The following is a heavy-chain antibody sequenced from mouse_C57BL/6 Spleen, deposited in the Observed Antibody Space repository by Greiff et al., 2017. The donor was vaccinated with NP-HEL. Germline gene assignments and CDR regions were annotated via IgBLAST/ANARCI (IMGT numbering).Heavy chain of an antibody. D-gene: IGHD2-1*01. V-gene: IGHV1-72*01. Sequence: QVQLLQPGAEFVKPGASVKLSCKASGYTFTSYWMPWVKQRPGRGLEWIGRIDPNSGGTKYNEKFKSKVTLTVDKPSSTAYMQLSSLTSEDSAVYYCARSVIYYGNYWYFDVWGTGTTVTVSS. CDR2: IDPNSGGT. CDR3: ARSVIYYGNYWYFDV. J-gene: IGHJ1*03. CDR1: GYTFTSYW.